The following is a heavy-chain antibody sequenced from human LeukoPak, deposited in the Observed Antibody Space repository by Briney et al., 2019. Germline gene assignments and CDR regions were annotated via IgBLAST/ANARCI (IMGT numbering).Heavy chain of an antibody. V-gene: IGHV4-59*01. CDR1: GGSISSYY. CDR3: ARDSPSSYDSSGYPVLCTFDI. J-gene: IGHJ3*02. D-gene: IGHD3-22*01. Sequence: SETLSLTCSVSGGSISSYYWSRIRQPPGKGLEWIGYMYYSGSTNYNPSLKSRVTISVDTSKNQFSLKLSSVTAADTAVYYCARDSPSSYDSSGYPVLCTFDIWGQGTMVTVSS. CDR2: MYYSGST.